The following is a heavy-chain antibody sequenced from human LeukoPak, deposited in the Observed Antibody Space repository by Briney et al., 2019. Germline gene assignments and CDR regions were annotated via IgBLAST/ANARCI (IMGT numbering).Heavy chain of an antibody. Sequence: GGSLRLSCAASGFTFSSYWMSWVRQAPGKGLEWVANIKQDGSEKYDVDSVKGRFTISRDNAKNSLYLQMNSLRAEDTAVYYCARSGRTYYYGSGSSYWGQGTLVTVSS. V-gene: IGHV3-7*01. CDR3: ARSGRTYYYGSGSSY. CDR1: GFTFSSYW. J-gene: IGHJ4*02. CDR2: IKQDGSEK. D-gene: IGHD3-10*01.